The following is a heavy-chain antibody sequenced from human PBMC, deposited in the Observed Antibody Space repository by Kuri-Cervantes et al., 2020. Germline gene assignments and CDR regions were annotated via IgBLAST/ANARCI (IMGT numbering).Heavy chain of an antibody. CDR1: GYTFTSYD. CDR3: ARTGGYSSSWGDDY. D-gene: IGHD6-13*01. J-gene: IGHJ4*02. CDR2: MNPNSGNT. Sequence: ASVKVSCKASGYTFTSYDINWVRQATGQGLEWMGWMNPNSGNTGYAQKFQGRVTMTRNTSISTAYMELSSLRSDDTAVYYCARTGGYSSSWGDDYWGQGTLVTVSS. V-gene: IGHV1-8*02.